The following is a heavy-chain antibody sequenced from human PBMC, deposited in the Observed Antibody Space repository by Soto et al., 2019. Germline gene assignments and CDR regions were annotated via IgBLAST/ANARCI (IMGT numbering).Heavy chain of an antibody. CDR3: AYVGGSYSFDF. D-gene: IGHD3-10*02. Sequence: DVQLEESGGDLVQPGGSLRLSCTASGFTVSSNYMSWVRQAPGKGLEWISIIYTSGNTYYADSVRGRFTISRDNSRNTLSLQMNSLRADDTAMYYCAYVGGSYSFDFWGQGTLVTVSS. J-gene: IGHJ4*02. CDR1: GFTVSSNY. V-gene: IGHV3-66*01. CDR2: IYTSGNT.